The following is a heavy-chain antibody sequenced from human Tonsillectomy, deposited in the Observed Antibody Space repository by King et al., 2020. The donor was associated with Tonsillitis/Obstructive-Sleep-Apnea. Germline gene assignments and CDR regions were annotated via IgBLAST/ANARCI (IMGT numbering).Heavy chain of an antibody. CDR3: AKDAGMYCSSTSCYVDY. V-gene: IGHV3-23*04. D-gene: IGHD2-2*01. CDR2: ISGSGGST. J-gene: IGHJ4*02. Sequence: VQLVESGGGLVQPGGSLRLSCAASGFTFSSYAMSWVRQAPGKGLEWVSVISGSGGSTYYADSVKGRFTISRDNSKNTLYLQMNSLRAEDTAVYFCAKDAGMYCSSTSCYVDYWGQGTLVTDSS. CDR1: GFTFSSYA.